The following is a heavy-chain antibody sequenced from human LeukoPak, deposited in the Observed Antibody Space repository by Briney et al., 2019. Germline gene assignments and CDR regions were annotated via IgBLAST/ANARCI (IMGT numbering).Heavy chain of an antibody. CDR1: GGSISSHY. V-gene: IGHV4-59*11. D-gene: IGHD3-10*01. CDR3: ARVWDTYYYGSGSYGEFDY. Sequence: PSETLSLTCTVSGGSISSHYWSWIRQPPGKGLKWIGYIYYSRSTNYNPSLKSRVTISVDTSKNQFSLKLSSVTAADTAVYYCARVWDTYYYGSGSYGEFDYWGQGTLVTVSS. CDR2: IYYSRST. J-gene: IGHJ4*02.